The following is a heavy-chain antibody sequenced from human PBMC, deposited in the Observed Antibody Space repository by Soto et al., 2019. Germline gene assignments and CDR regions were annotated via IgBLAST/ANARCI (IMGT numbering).Heavy chain of an antibody. Sequence: QVQLVESGGGVVQPGRSLRLSCAASGFTFSNYGIHWVRQAPGKGLEWVAVIWYDGTNQYYADSVKGRFTISRDNSKSTVNLQMNSLRAEETAVYYCARGETSYSGSGRKSSNGMDVWGQGTTVTVSS. V-gene: IGHV3-33*01. CDR1: GFTFSNYG. CDR3: ARGETSYSGSGRKSSNGMDV. D-gene: IGHD3-10*01. J-gene: IGHJ6*02. CDR2: IWYDGTNQ.